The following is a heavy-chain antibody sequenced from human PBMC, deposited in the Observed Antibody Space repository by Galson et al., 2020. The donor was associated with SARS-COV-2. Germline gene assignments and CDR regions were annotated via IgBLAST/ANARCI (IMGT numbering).Heavy chain of an antibody. CDR1: GGSIISGDYY. Sequence: ASETLSLTCTVSGGSIISGDYYWSWIRQPPGKGLEWIGYIYYSGSTYYNPSLKSRVTISVDTSKNQFSLKLSSVTAADTAVYYCARGSGYDYEGENYFDYWGQGTLVTVSS. V-gene: IGHV4-30-4*01. J-gene: IGHJ4*02. D-gene: IGHD5-12*01. CDR3: ARGSGYDYEGENYFDY. CDR2: IYYSGST.